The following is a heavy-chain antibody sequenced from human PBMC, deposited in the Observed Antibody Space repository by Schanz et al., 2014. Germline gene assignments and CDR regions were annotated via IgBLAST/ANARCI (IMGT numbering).Heavy chain of an antibody. Sequence: EVQLGESGGGLVQPGGSLRLSCAASGFTVSSNYMSWVRQAPGKGLEWVSVIYGGGITYYADSVKGRFTISRDSSRNTLYLQMNSLRAEDTAVYYCASLYDREYFDYWGQGTLVTVSS. CDR3: ASLYDREYFDY. V-gene: IGHV3-66*01. CDR2: IYGGGIT. J-gene: IGHJ4*02. D-gene: IGHD2-8*01. CDR1: GFTVSSNY.